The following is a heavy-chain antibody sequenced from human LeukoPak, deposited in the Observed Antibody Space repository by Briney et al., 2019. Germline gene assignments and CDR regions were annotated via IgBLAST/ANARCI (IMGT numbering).Heavy chain of an antibody. Sequence: LPGGSLRLSCAASGFTFSSYEMNWVRQAPGKGLEWVSYISSSGSTIYYADSVKGRFTISRDNSKNTLYLQMNSLRAEDTAVYYCARDQPGRRWLQLQGYFDYWGQGTLVTVSS. V-gene: IGHV3-48*03. CDR2: ISSSGSTI. J-gene: IGHJ4*02. D-gene: IGHD5-24*01. CDR3: ARDQPGRRWLQLQGYFDY. CDR1: GFTFSSYE.